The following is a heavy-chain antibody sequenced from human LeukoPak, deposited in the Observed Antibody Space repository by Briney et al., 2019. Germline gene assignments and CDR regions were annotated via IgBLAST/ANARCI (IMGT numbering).Heavy chain of an antibody. CDR2: IYHSGST. V-gene: IGHV4-38-2*01. J-gene: IGHJ3*02. D-gene: IGHD1-26*01. Sequence: SETLSLTCAVSGYSISSGYYWGWIRQPPGKGLEWIGSIYHSGSTYYNPSLKSRVTISVDTSKNQFSLKLSSVTAADTAVYYCARHAGGSYAAAFDIWGQGTMVSVSS. CDR3: ARHAGGSYAAAFDI. CDR1: GYSISSGYY.